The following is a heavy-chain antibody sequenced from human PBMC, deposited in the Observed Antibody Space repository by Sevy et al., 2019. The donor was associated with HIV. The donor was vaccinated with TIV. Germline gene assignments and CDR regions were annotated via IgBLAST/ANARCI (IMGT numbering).Heavy chain of an antibody. CDR3: ERDRGRGWYFHYYGMDV. D-gene: IGHD6-19*01. CDR1: GFTFSSYW. CDR2: IKQDGSEK. Sequence: GGCLRLSCAASGFTFSSYWMSWVRQAPGKGLEWLANIKQDGSEKYYVDSVKGRFTISRDNAKNSLYLQMNSLRAEDTAVYYSERDRGRGWYFHYYGMDVWGQGTTVTVSS. J-gene: IGHJ6*02. V-gene: IGHV3-7*01.